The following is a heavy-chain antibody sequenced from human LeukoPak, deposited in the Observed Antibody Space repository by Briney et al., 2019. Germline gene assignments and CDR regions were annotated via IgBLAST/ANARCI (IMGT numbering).Heavy chain of an antibody. V-gene: IGHV3-48*02. CDR1: GFTFSSYR. D-gene: IGHD3-22*01. CDR2: ISSGSGTI. CDR3: TRGGHYSDSSGYYYAFDY. Sequence: PGGSLRLSCAASGFTFSSYRMNWVRQAPGKGLEWVSYISSGSGTIYYADSVKGRFTISRDNAKNSLHLQMNSLRDEDTAVYYCTRGGHYSDSSGYYYAFDYWGQGTLVTVSS. J-gene: IGHJ4*02.